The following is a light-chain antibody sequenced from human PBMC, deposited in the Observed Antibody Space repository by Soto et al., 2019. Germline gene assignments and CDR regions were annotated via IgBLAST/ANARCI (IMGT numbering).Light chain of an antibody. V-gene: IGLV1-44*01. J-gene: IGLJ3*02. CDR2: NND. Sequence: QSVLTQPPSASGTPGQRVTISCSGSRSSIGSNTVSWYQQFPGTAPKLLIYNNDQRPSGVPDRFSASKSGTSASLAISGLQSEDEADYYCATWDDSLNGWVFGGGTKLTVL. CDR1: RSSIGSNT. CDR3: ATWDDSLNGWV.